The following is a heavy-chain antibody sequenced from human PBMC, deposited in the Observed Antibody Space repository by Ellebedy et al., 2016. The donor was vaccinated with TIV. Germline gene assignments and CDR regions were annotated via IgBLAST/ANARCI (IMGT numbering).Heavy chain of an antibody. Sequence: GESLKISCAASGFTFSNYWMHWVRQAPGKGLVWVSRVSSDGSSTGCADSVKGRFTISRDNAKNTLYLQMNSLRAEDTAVYYCARVRGPYDFWSGYSSELYFDYWGQGTLVTVSS. CDR1: GFTFSNYW. J-gene: IGHJ4*02. CDR3: ARVRGPYDFWSGYSSELYFDY. CDR2: VSSDGSST. D-gene: IGHD3-3*01. V-gene: IGHV3-74*01.